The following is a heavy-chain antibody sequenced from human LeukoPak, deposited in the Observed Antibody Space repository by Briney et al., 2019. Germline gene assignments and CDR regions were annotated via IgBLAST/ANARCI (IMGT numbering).Heavy chain of an antibody. CDR3: YCGSGSDFDY. V-gene: IGHV3-23*01. CDR2: ISGSGAST. D-gene: IGHD3-10*01. Sequence: PGGSLRLSCAASGVTFSSYAMSWVRQAPGKGLEWVSVISGSGASTYYADSVKGRFTISRDNSKNTLYLQMNTLRAEDTAVYYCYCGSGSDFDYWGQGTLVTVSS. CDR1: GVTFSSYA. J-gene: IGHJ4*02.